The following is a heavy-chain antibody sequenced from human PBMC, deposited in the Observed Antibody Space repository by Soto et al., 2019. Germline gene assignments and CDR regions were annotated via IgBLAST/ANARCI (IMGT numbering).Heavy chain of an antibody. V-gene: IGHV1-69*01. CDR2: IIPIFGTA. D-gene: IGHD2-2*01. J-gene: IGHJ6*02. CDR3: ARVLVVVPAAIGGSYSSYGMDV. Sequence: QVQLVQSGAEVKKPGSSVKVSCKASGGTFSSYAISWVRQAPGQGLEWMGGIIPIFGTANYAQKFQGRVTITADESTSTAYMELGSLSSEDTAVYYCARVLVVVPAAIGGSYSSYGMDVWGQGTTVTVSS. CDR1: GGTFSSYA.